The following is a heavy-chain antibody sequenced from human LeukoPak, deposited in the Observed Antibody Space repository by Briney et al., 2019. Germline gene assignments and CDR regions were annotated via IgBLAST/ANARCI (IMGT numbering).Heavy chain of an antibody. CDR3: AKHLSAAVMQYFDS. J-gene: IGHJ4*02. Sequence: PGGSLRLSCTGSGFPFTSYCMYWVRQTPGRGLEWVAFIRYDGKTEYYADSVKGRFTIARGDSHSTVYLHMKDLRPDDAAVYFCAKHLSAAVMQYFDSWGQGTLVSVSS. CDR1: GFPFTSYC. D-gene: IGHD6-25*01. V-gene: IGHV3-30*02. CDR2: IRYDGKTE.